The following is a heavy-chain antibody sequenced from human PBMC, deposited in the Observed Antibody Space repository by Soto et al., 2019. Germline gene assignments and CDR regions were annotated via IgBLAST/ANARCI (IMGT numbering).Heavy chain of an antibody. CDR1: GFTFSSYA. J-gene: IGHJ4*02. CDR2: ISSNGGST. V-gene: IGHV3-64*01. Sequence: EVQLVESGGGLVQPGGSLRLSCAASGFTFSSYAMHWVRQAPGKGLEYVSAISSNGGSTYYANSVKGRLTISRDNSKKALDLPMGRLSAEAVAVYDCARQGSGSYSFDYWGQGTLVTVSS. CDR3: ARQGSGSYSFDY. D-gene: IGHD2-15*01.